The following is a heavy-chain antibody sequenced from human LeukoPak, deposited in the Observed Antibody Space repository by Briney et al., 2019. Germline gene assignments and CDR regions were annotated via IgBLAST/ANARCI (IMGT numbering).Heavy chain of an antibody. V-gene: IGHV3-30*18. D-gene: IGHD1/OR15-1a*01. CDR2: ISPDGNNE. CDR1: GFTFSTIG. Sequence: GRSLRLSCAASGFTFSTIGIHWVRQAPGKGLEWVAAISPDGNNEYYIDSVKGRFTVSRDNSKNMIYLQMNSLRGEDSAVYYCAKVNNYDDYWGQGTLVTVSS. CDR3: AKVNNYDDY. J-gene: IGHJ4*02.